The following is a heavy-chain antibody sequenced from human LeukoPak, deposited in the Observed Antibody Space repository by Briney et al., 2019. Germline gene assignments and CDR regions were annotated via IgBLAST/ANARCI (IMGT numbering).Heavy chain of an antibody. CDR2: INHCGST. J-gene: IGHJ4*02. Sequence: SETLSLTCAVYGGSFSGYYWSWIRQPPGKGLEWIGEINHCGSTNYNPSLKSRVTISVDTSKNQFSLKLSSVTAADTAVYYCARRGRIAAAGYFDYWGQGTLVTVSS. CDR3: ARRGRIAAAGYFDY. V-gene: IGHV4-34*01. CDR1: GGSFSGYY. D-gene: IGHD6-13*01.